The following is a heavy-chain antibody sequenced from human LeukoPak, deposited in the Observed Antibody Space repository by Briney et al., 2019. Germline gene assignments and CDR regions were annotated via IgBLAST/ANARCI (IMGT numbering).Heavy chain of an antibody. V-gene: IGHV4-61*08. CDR1: GGSISSGDYS. D-gene: IGHD6-19*01. CDR3: ARVHFSSGWIYYFDY. Sequence: SETLSLTCTVSGGSISSGDYSWSWIRQHPGKGLEWIGYIFYSGSTYYNPSLKSRVTISVDTSKNQFSLKLSSVTAADTAVYYCARVHFSSGWIYYFDYWGQGTLVTVSS. J-gene: IGHJ4*02. CDR2: IFYSGST.